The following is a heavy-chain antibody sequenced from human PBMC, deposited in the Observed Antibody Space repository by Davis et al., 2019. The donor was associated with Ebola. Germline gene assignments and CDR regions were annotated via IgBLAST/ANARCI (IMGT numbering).Heavy chain of an antibody. CDR3: ARGGTYLLYSFDY. V-gene: IGHV4-39*01. Sequence: SETLSLTCTVSGGSISSSSYYWGWIRQPPGKGLEWIGSIYYSGSTYYNPSLKSRVTISVDTSKNQFSLKLSSVTAADTAVYYCARGGTYLLYSFDYWGQGTLVTVSS. CDR2: IYYSGST. D-gene: IGHD3-3*01. CDR1: GGSISSSSYY. J-gene: IGHJ4*02.